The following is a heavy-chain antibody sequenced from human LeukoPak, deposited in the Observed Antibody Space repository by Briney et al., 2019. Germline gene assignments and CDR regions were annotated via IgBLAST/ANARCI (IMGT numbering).Heavy chain of an antibody. CDR1: GYSFTNYW. CDR3: ARRRGDTVAGPDY. D-gene: IGHD6-19*01. CDR2: IHPGDSNT. Sequence: GESLKISCQGSGYSFTNYWIVWVRQMPGQGLEYMGIIHPGDSNTKYSPSFEGQVIISVDKSISTAYLQWSSLKASDSAIYCARRRGDTVAGPDYWGQGTLVTVSS. V-gene: IGHV5-51*01. J-gene: IGHJ4*02.